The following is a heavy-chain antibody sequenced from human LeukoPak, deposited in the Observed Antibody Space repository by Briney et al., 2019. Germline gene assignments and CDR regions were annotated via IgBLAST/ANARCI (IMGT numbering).Heavy chain of an antibody. CDR2: IYYSGST. CDR1: GGSISSYY. CDR3: AKHDLHCRSTSCSNFYYYGMDV. V-gene: IGHV4-59*01. D-gene: IGHD2-2*01. J-gene: IGHJ6*04. Sequence: SETLSLTCTVSGGSISSYYWSWIRQPPGKGLEWIGYIYYSGSTNYNPSLKSRVTISVDTSKKQFSLKLSSVTAAHTPVYYRAKHDLHCRSTSCSNFYYYGMDVWGKGTTVTVSS.